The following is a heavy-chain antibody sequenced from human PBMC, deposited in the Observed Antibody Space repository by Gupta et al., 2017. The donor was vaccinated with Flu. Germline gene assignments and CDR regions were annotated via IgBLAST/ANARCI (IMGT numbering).Heavy chain of an antibody. J-gene: IGHJ4*02. CDR2: ISWNGDTI. CDR1: GFTFYCYS. CDR3: AKTPGYQLLDRYYFDY. V-gene: IGHV3-9*01. Sequence: EVQLVESGGGLIQAGTSLRLPCVGSGFTFYCYSMPWVRQVPGMGLEWASGISWNGDTIGYADSGEGRFTISRDNARNSLYLEINSLRTEDTALYYCAKTPGYQLLDRYYFDYWGQGTLVTVSS. D-gene: IGHD2-2*01.